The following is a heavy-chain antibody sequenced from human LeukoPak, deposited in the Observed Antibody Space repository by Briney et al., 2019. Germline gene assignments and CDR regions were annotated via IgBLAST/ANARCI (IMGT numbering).Heavy chain of an antibody. CDR2: IYSGGST. CDR1: GFTVSSNY. CDR3: ARELGYSSAYFDY. V-gene: IGHV3-53*01. D-gene: IGHD6-19*01. J-gene: IGHJ4*02. Sequence: GGSLRLSCAASGFTVSSNYMSWVRQAPGKGLEWDSVIYSGGSTYYADSVKGRFTISRDNSKNTLYLQMNSLRAEDTAVYYCARELGYSSAYFDYWGQGTLVTVSS.